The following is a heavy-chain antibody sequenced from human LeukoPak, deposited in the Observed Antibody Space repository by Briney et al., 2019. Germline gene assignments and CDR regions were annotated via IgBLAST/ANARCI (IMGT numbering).Heavy chain of an antibody. CDR2: IYYTGST. CDR1: GSSITSVSHY. Sequence: PSESLSLTCTISGSSITSVSHYWGWIRQPPGKGLEWIGDIYYTGSTYYSPSLRSRVTMSVHTSENQFSLRLNSVTAVDTAVYYCARRWGNIVGVTYEYWGQGTLVTVSS. CDR3: ARRWGNIVGVTYEY. D-gene: IGHD3-16*01. J-gene: IGHJ4*02. V-gene: IGHV4-39*01.